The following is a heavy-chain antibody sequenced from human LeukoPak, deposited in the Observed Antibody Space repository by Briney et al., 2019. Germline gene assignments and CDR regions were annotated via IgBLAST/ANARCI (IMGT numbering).Heavy chain of an antibody. CDR1: GGSFSGYY. V-gene: IGHV4-34*01. Sequence: SETLSLTCAVYGGSFSGYYWSWIRQPPGKGLEWIGEINHSGSTNYNPSLKSRVTISVDTSKNQFSLKLSSVTAADTAVYYCARERKYCSSTRCYYYYGMDVWGQGTTVTVSS. J-gene: IGHJ6*02. CDR2: INHSGST. CDR3: ARERKYCSSTRCYYYYGMDV. D-gene: IGHD2-2*01.